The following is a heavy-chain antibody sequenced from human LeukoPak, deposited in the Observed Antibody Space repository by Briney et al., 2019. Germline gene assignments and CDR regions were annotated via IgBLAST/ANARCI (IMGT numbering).Heavy chain of an antibody. D-gene: IGHD3-22*01. CDR2: IKKDGSEK. CDR1: GLTVSSYS. V-gene: IGHV3-7*01. Sequence: PGGSLRLSCAASGLTVSSYSMNWVRQAPGKGLEWVANIKKDGSEKYYVDSVKGRFTISRDDAKNSLYLQMNSLRAGDTAVYYCARTLPFSSGSDFWGLGTLVTVSS. J-gene: IGHJ4*02. CDR3: ARTLPFSSGSDF.